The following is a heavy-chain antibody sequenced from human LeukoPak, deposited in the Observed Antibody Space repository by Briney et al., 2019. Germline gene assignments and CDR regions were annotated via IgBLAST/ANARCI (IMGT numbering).Heavy chain of an antibody. CDR2: TYYTSKWYS. J-gene: IGHJ5*01. CDR1: GDSVSSNSAA. CDR3: ARAHPGFDF. Sequence: SQTLSLTCAISGDSVSSNSAAWNWVRQSPSRGLEWLGRTYYTSKWYSDYAVSVRGRMTVNPDTSKNQFSLQLNSVTPEDSAVYYCARAHPGFDFWGQGTLVTVSS. V-gene: IGHV6-1*01.